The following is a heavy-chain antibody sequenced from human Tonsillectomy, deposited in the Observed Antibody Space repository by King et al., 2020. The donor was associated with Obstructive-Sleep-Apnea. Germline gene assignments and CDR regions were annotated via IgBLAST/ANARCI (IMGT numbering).Heavy chain of an antibody. CDR3: AKAGYSGYECDY. CDR1: GFTFSSYG. V-gene: IGHV3-30*18. D-gene: IGHD5-12*01. Sequence: QLVQSGGGVVQPGRSLRLSCAASGFTFSSYGMHWVRQAPGNGLGGVAVISYDGSNKYYADSVKGRFTISRDNSKNTLYLQMNSLRAEDTAVYYCAKAGYSGYECDYWGQGTLVTVSS. J-gene: IGHJ4*02. CDR2: ISYDGSNK.